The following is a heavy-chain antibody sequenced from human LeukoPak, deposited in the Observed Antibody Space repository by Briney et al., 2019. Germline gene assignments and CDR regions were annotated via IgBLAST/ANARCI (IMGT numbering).Heavy chain of an antibody. D-gene: IGHD3-22*01. J-gene: IGHJ4*02. CDR1: GFTFRTYW. V-gene: IGHV3-74*01. Sequence: GGSLRLSCAASGFTFRTYWMHWVRQSPGKGLVWVSRINSDGIGSSYADSVKGRFTISRDNAKNTLYLQMNSLRAEDTAVYYCARTEYYYDSSGYRPFDYWGQGTLVTVSS. CDR3: ARTEYYYDSSGYRPFDY. CDR2: INSDGIGS.